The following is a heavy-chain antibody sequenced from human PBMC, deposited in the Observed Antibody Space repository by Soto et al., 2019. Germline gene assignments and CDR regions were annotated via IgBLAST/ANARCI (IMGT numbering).Heavy chain of an antibody. J-gene: IGHJ4*02. CDR3: ARFNYFDY. CDR2: IYYSGST. Sequence: QVQLQESGPGLVKPSETLSLICTVSGGSIRNYYWGWIRQPLGERLEWIGNIYYSGSTNYNPSPKSRVTISVDTAKNQFSLKLSSVTAADTAMYYCARFNYFDYWGQGTLVTVSS. V-gene: IGHV4-59*01. CDR1: GGSIRNYY.